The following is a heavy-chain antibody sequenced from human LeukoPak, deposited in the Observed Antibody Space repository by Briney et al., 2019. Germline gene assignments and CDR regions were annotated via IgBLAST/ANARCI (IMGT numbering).Heavy chain of an antibody. CDR1: GGSISSGSYY. Sequence: SETLSLTCTVSGGSISSGSYYWSWIRRPAGKGLEWIGRIYTSGSTNYNPSLKSRVTISVDKSKNQFSLKLSSVTAADTAVYYCAREYCSGGSCYLNWFDPWGQGTLVTVSS. CDR2: IYTSGST. CDR3: AREYCSGGSCYLNWFDP. J-gene: IGHJ5*02. D-gene: IGHD2-15*01. V-gene: IGHV4-61*02.